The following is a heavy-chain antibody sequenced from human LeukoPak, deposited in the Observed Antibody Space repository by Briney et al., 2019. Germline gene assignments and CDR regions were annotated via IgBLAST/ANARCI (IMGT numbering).Heavy chain of an antibody. CDR1: GGTFSSYA. CDR2: IIPIFGTA. D-gene: IGHD2-2*01. Sequence: ASVKVSCKASGGTFSSYAISWVRQAPGQGLEWMGGIIPIFGTANYAQKFQGRVTITTDESTSTAYMEPSSLRSEDTAVYYCARGQRWSSTSCYYYWGQGTLVTVSS. CDR3: ARGQRWSSTSCYYY. J-gene: IGHJ4*02. V-gene: IGHV1-69*05.